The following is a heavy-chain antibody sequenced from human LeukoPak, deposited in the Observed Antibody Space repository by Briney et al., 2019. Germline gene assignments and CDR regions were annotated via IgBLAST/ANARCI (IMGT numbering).Heavy chain of an antibody. CDR2: IYTSGST. D-gene: IGHD1-26*01. V-gene: IGHV4-61*02. J-gene: IGHJ4*02. CDR1: GGSISSGSYY. CDR3: ARGDSGSYQYYFDY. Sequence: PSQTLSLTCTVSGGSISSGSYYWSWIRQPAGKGLEWIGRIYTSGSTNYNPSLKSRVTISVDTSKSQFSLKLSSVTAADTAVYYCARGDSGSYQYYFDYWGQGTLVTVSS.